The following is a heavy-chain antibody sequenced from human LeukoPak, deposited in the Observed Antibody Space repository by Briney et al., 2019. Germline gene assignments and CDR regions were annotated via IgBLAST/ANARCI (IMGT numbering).Heavy chain of an antibody. CDR1: GGSISSSSYY. Sequence: SETLSLTCTVSGGSISSSSYYWGWIRQPPGKGLEWIGSIYYSGSTYYNPSLKSRVTISVDTSKNQFSLKLSSVTAADTAVYYCASTVVVPAAMLSEYFQHWGQGTLVTVSS. J-gene: IGHJ1*01. D-gene: IGHD2-2*01. V-gene: IGHV4-39*07. CDR2: IYYSGST. CDR3: ASTVVVPAAMLSEYFQH.